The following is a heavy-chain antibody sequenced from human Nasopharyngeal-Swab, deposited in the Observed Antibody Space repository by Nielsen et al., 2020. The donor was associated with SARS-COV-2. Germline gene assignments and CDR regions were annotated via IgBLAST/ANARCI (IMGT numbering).Heavy chain of an antibody. CDR1: GGSFSGYY. CDR2: INHSGST. J-gene: IGHJ3*02. V-gene: IGHV4-34*01. CDR3: ARYTTGDAFDI. Sequence: GSLRLSCAVYGGSFSGYYWSWIRQPPGKGLEWIGEINHSGSTNYNPSLKSRVTISVDTSKNQFSLKLSSVTAADTAVYYCARYTTGDAFDIWGQGTMVTVSS. D-gene: IGHD1-1*01.